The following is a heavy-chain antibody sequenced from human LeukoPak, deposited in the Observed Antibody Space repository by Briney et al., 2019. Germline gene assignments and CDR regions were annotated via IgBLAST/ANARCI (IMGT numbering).Heavy chain of an antibody. V-gene: IGHV3-48*02. Sequence: GGSLRLSCAASGFTFSSYPMNWVRQAPGKGLEWLSYISSSGYTLYYADSVKGRFSISRDNAKNSLFLQMNSLRDEDTAVYYCARDPPRYCSDGSCYHDYWGQGTLVTVSS. J-gene: IGHJ4*02. CDR1: GFTFSSYP. CDR3: ARDPPRYCSDGSCYHDY. CDR2: ISSSGYTL. D-gene: IGHD2-15*01.